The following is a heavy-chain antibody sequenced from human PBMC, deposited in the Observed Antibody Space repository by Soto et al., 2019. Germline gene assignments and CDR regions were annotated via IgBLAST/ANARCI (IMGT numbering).Heavy chain of an antibody. D-gene: IGHD1-26*01. CDR1: GFTFSSYG. CDR3: AKDPRKWELLPYLDY. Sequence: QVQLVESGGGVVQPGRSLRLSCAASGFTFSSYGMHWVRQAPGKGLEWVAVISYDGSNKYYADYVKGRFTISRDNSKNTLYLPIESLIAEDTAVYYCAKDPRKWELLPYLDYWGQGTLVTVSS. CDR2: ISYDGSNK. V-gene: IGHV3-30*18. J-gene: IGHJ4*02.